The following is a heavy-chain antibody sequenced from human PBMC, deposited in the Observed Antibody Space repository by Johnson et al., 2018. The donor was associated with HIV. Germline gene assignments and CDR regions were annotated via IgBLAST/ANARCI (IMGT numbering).Heavy chain of an antibody. D-gene: IGHD6-25*01. CDR1: GFTFSSYW. CDR3: AKGGVAAAKGAFDI. CDR2: IKQDGSEQ. J-gene: IGHJ3*02. Sequence: VQLVESGGGLVQPGGSLRLSCAASGFTFSSYWMSWVRQAPGKGLEWVANIKQDGSEQYYVDSVKGRFTISRDNAKNSLYLQMNSLRTEDTALYYCAKGGVAAAKGAFDIWGQGTMVTVSS. V-gene: IGHV3-7*03.